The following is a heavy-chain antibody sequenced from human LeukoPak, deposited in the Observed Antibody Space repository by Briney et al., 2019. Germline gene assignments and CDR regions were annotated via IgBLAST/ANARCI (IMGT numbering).Heavy chain of an antibody. Sequence: GGSLRLSCAASGFTVSSNYMSWVRQAPGKGLEWVSVIYSGGRTYYADSGKGRFTISRDNSKNTLYLQMNSLRAEDTAVYYCARDRAAVAYWYFDLWGRGTLVTVSS. CDR1: GFTVSSNY. V-gene: IGHV3-53*01. J-gene: IGHJ2*01. CDR3: ARDRAAVAYWYFDL. D-gene: IGHD6-19*01. CDR2: IYSGGRT.